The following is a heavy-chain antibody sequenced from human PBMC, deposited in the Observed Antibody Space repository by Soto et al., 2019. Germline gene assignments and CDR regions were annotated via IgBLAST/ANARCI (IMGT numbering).Heavy chain of an antibody. V-gene: IGHV3-33*01. J-gene: IGHJ4*02. CDR1: GFSFSSYG. CDR3: ARESVAVAGTDFDY. CDR2: IWYDGSNK. Sequence: GGSLRLSCAASGFSFSSYGMHWVRQAPGKGLEWVAVIWYDGSNKYYADSVKGRFTISRDNSMYTLYLQMNSLRAEDTAVYYCARESVAVAGTDFDYWGQGTLVTVSS. D-gene: IGHD6-19*01.